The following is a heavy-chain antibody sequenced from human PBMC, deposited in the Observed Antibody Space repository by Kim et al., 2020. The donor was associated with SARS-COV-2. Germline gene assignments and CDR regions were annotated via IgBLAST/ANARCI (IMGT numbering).Heavy chain of an antibody. D-gene: IGHD2-21*02. J-gene: IGHJ4*01. V-gene: IGHV3-74*03. CDR3: TSNNARVTE. CDR1: EFPFSSYV. Sequence: GGSLRLSCVASEFPFSSYVLHWVRQAPGKGLEWVSGINGGGTTTTYADSVKGRFTVSRDSSRKRLYLQMNSLRVEDTAVYYCTSNNARVTEWGLAALVTV. CDR2: INGGGTTT.